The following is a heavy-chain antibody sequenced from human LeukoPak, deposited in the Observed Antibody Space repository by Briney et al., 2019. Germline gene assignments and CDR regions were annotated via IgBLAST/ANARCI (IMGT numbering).Heavy chain of an antibody. CDR2: INPNSGGT. CDR3: ARPSLAARHFDY. Sequence: ASVKVSCKASGYTFTSYYMHWVRQAPGQGLEWMGWINPNSGGTTYAQKFQGRVTMTRDTSISTAYMELSRLRSDDTAIYYCARPSLAARHFDYWGQGTLVTVSS. V-gene: IGHV1-2*02. D-gene: IGHD6-6*01. CDR1: GYTFTSYY. J-gene: IGHJ4*02.